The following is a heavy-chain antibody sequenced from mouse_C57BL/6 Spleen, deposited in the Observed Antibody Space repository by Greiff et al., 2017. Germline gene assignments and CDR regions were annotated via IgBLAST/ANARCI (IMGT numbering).Heavy chain of an antibody. J-gene: IGHJ2*01. D-gene: IGHD2-5*01. CDR2: ISDGGSYT. V-gene: IGHV5-4*01. CDR1: GFTFSSYA. Sequence: DVHLVESGGGLVKPGGSLKLSCAASGFTFSSYAMSWVRQTPEKRLEWVATISDGGSYTYYPDNVKGRFTISRDNAKNNLYLQMSHLKSEDTAMYYCARAGPGYSNPFDYWGQGTTLTVSS. CDR3: ARAGPGYSNPFDY.